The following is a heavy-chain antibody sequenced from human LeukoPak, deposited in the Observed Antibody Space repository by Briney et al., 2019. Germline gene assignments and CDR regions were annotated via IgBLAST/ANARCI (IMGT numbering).Heavy chain of an antibody. CDR1: GGSISSYY. D-gene: IGHD4-23*01. CDR2: IYTSGST. J-gene: IGHJ6*03. CDR3: ARPRYGGNPGPYYYYMDV. Sequence: SETLSLTCTVSGGSISSYYWSWIRQPAGKGLEWIGRIYTSGSTNYNPSLKSRVTISVDTSKNQFSLKLSSVTAADTAVYYCARPRYGGNPGPYYYYMDVWGKGTTVTVSS. V-gene: IGHV4-4*07.